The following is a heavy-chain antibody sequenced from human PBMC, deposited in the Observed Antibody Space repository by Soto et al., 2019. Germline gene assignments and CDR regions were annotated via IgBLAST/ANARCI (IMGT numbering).Heavy chain of an antibody. D-gene: IGHD4-17*01. CDR3: AKPRALYGDYASTLGYYYMDV. J-gene: IGHJ6*03. CDR1: GFTFSSYA. Sequence: GGSLRLSCAASGFTFSSYAMIWVRQAPGKGLEWVSAISGSGGSTYYADSVKGRFTISRDNSKNTLYLQMNSLRAEDTAVYYCAKPRALYGDYASTLGYYYMDVWGKGTTVTVSS. V-gene: IGHV3-23*01. CDR2: ISGSGGST.